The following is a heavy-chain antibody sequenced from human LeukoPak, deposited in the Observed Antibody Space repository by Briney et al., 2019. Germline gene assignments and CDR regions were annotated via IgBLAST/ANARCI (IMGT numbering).Heavy chain of an antibody. Sequence: ASVMVSCKASGYTFTRYYMHWVRQAPGQGLEWMGIIDPSGGSTSYAQNFQGGITMTRDATTSTVYLELSSLRSEDTAVYYCARDFGEMPNYWGQGTLVTVSS. J-gene: IGHJ4*02. V-gene: IGHV1-46*01. CDR2: IDPSGGST. CDR3: ARDFGEMPNY. CDR1: GYTFTRYY. D-gene: IGHD5-24*01.